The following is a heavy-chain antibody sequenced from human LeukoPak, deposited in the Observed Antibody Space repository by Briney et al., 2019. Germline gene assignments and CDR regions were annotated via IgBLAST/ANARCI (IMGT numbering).Heavy chain of an antibody. CDR1: GFTFSSDW. Sequence: GGSLRLSCAASGFTFSSDWMHWVRQAPGKGLVWVSRISTDGSTTYSADSVKGRFTISRDNSKNTLYLQMNSLRAEDTAVYYCARDLAPANILTGYPLPYWGQGTLVTVSS. V-gene: IGHV3-74*01. J-gene: IGHJ4*02. CDR3: ARDLAPANILTGYPLPY. CDR2: ISTDGSTT. D-gene: IGHD3-9*01.